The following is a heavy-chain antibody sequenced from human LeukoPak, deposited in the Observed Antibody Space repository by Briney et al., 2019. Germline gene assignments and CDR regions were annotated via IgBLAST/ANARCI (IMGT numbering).Heavy chain of an antibody. Sequence: ETLSLTCTVSGYSISSGYYWGWIRQPPGKGLEWLGRIKSNADGGTTDYAAPVQGRITISRDDSQNTLYLQLDSLKAEDTAVYYCSTYRWQYDSSGYDYWGQGTLVAVSS. CDR2: IKSNADGGTT. V-gene: IGHV3-15*01. CDR1: GYSISSGYY. CDR3: STYRWQYDSSGYDY. D-gene: IGHD3-22*01. J-gene: IGHJ4*02.